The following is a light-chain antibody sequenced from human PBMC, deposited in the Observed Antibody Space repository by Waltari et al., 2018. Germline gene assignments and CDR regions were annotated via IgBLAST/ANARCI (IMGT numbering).Light chain of an antibody. CDR2: DAN. CDR1: SSDVGGYKF. CDR3: SSYTSSTSVV. J-gene: IGLJ2*01. V-gene: IGLV2-14*03. Sequence: QSALTQPASVSGSPGQSITISCTGTSSDVGGYKFVSWYQHHPGKAPKLLIDDANNPPFWVSDRFSGSESGNTASLTISGLQAEDEADYYGSSYTSSTSVVFGGGTQLTVL.